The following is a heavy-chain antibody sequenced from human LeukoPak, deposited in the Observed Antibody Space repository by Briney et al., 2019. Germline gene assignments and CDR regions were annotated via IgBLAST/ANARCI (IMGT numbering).Heavy chain of an antibody. Sequence: APSVKVSCKASGYTFTSYYTHWVRQAPGQGLEWMGIINPSGGSTSYAQKSQGRVTMTKDMTTSTDYMELSSLRSEDTAVYYCARVNSVEDTAWWFDPWGQGTLVTVSS. CDR1: GYTFTSYY. CDR3: ARVNSVEDTAWWFDP. CDR2: INPSGGST. D-gene: IGHD4-23*01. J-gene: IGHJ5*02. V-gene: IGHV1-46*01.